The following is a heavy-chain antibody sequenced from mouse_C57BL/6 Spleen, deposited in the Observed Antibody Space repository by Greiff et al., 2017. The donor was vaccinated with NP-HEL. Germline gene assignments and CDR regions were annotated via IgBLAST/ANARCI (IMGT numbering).Heavy chain of an antibody. Sequence: ESGPGMVKPSQSLSLTCTVTGYSITSGYDWHWIRHFPGNKLEWMGYISYSGSTNYNPSLKSRISITHDTSKNHFFLKLNSVTTEDTATYYCARGPPLRGYFDYWGQGTTLTVSS. CDR2: ISYSGST. V-gene: IGHV3-1*01. CDR3: ARGPPLRGYFDY. CDR1: GYSITSGYD. D-gene: IGHD2-12*01. J-gene: IGHJ2*01.